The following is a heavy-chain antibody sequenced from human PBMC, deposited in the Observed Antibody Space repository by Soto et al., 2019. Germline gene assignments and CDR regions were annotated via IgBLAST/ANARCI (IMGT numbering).Heavy chain of an antibody. Sequence: PGESLKISCRGSGYSFTSYWISWVRQMPGKGLEWRGRIDPSDSYTNYSPSFQGQVTISADKSISTAYLQWSSLKASDTAMYYCARRAILGYCSRTSCYARDYYYGMAVWGQGTTVTVSS. J-gene: IGHJ6*02. CDR2: IDPSDSYT. V-gene: IGHV5-10-1*04. CDR1: GYSFTSYW. CDR3: ARRAILGYCSRTSCYARDYYYGMAV. D-gene: IGHD2-2*01.